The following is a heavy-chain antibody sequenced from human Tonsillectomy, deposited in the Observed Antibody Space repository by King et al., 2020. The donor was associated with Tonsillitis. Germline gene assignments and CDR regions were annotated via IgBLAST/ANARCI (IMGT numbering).Heavy chain of an antibody. D-gene: IGHD6-19*01. CDR3: AGGISVAGLTYYYYYGMDV. CDR2: INPNSGGT. CDR1: GYTFTGYY. Sequence: QLVQSGAEVKKPGASVKVSCKASGYTFTGYYMHWVRQAPGQGLEWMGWINPNSGGTNYAQKFQGRVTMTRDTSISTAYMELSRLRSDDTAVYYCAGGISVAGLTYYYYYGMDVWGQGTTVTVSS. J-gene: IGHJ6*02. V-gene: IGHV1-2*02.